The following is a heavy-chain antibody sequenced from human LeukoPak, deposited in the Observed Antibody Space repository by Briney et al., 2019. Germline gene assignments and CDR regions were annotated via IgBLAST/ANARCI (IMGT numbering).Heavy chain of an antibody. J-gene: IGHJ3*02. D-gene: IGHD5-24*01. CDR2: INPGGANT. V-gene: IGHV1-46*01. Sequence: ASVKVSCKAFGYTFTSNYIHWVRQAPGQGLEWMGLINPGGANTNYAQNFQGRVTMTRDTSTSTVYMELSSLRSEDTAIYYCARIRDGYNDAYVIWGQGTVVTVPS. CDR3: ARIRDGYNDAYVI. CDR1: GYTFTSNY.